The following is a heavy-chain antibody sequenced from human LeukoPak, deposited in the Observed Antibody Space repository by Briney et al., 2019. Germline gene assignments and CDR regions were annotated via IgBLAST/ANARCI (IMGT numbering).Heavy chain of an antibody. J-gene: IGHJ4*02. Sequence: PGGSLTLSCAASGFTFSSYSMSWVRQAPGKGLEGVSTITGSGGSTFYADSVKGRFTISRDNSKNTLDLQMNSLRVEDTAVYYCAKGFFGSSNYYFEYWGQGTLVTVSS. V-gene: IGHV3-23*01. CDR2: ITGSGGST. CDR3: AKGFFGSSNYYFEY. CDR1: GFTFSSYS. D-gene: IGHD6-13*01.